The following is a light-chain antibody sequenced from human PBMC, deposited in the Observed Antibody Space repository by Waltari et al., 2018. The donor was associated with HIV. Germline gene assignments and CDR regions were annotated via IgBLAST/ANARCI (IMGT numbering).Light chain of an antibody. CDR3: LLSYFGVRV. V-gene: IGLV7-46*01. Sequence: LTCCPGGTVTVTCAPVAGTVSRNHYTHWFQLKPGQAPRTLIYDTEKRHPWTPGRLAGSLIGGRAALMLAGALPDDEADYYCLLSYFGVRVFGGGTKLTV. CDR2: DTE. J-gene: IGLJ3*02. CDR1: AGTVSRNHY.